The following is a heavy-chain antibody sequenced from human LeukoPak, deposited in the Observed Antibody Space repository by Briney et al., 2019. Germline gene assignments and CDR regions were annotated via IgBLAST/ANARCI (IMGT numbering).Heavy chain of an antibody. V-gene: IGHV3-49*04. CDR3: SSFDY. CDR2: IRSKAYGGTT. CDR1: GFTFSSYA. Sequence: GGSLRLSCAASGFTFSSYAMNWVRQAPGKGLEWVGFIRSKAYGGTTEYAASVKGRFTISRDDSKSIAYLQMNSLKTEDTAVYYCSSFDYWGQGTLVTVSS. J-gene: IGHJ4*02.